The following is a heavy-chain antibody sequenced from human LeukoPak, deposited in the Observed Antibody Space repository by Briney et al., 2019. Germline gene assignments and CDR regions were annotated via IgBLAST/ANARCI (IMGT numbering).Heavy chain of an antibody. Sequence: ASVKVSCKAAGYTFTGYYMFWVRQAPGQGLEWMGRINPNSGGTNYAQKFQGRVTMTRDTSISTAYMELSRLRSDDTAVYYCARLNVDTAMVPTAYWGQGTLVTVSS. J-gene: IGHJ4*02. CDR3: ARLNVDTAMVPTAY. CDR1: GYTFTGYY. CDR2: INPNSGGT. D-gene: IGHD5-18*01. V-gene: IGHV1-2*06.